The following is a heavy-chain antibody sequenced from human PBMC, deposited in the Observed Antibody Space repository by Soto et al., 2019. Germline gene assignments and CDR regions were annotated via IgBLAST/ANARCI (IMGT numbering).Heavy chain of an antibody. V-gene: IGHV1-69*13. CDR3: ARRGGSSSPFDP. CDR2: IIPIFGTA. D-gene: IGHD6-6*01. Sequence: SVKVSCKASGGTLSSYAISWVRQAPGQGLEWMGGIIPIFGTANYAQKFQGRVTITADESTSTAYMELSSLRSEDTAVYYCARRGGSSSPFDPWGQGTLVTVSS. CDR1: GGTLSSYA. J-gene: IGHJ5*02.